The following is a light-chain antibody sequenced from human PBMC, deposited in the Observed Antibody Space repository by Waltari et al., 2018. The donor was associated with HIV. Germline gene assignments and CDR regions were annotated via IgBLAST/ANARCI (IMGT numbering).Light chain of an antibody. Sequence: EIVLTQSPGTLSLSPGERATLSCRASQSVSTSYLAWYQQIPGQAPRLLIYSTSNRASGIPDRFSGSGAGTDFTLTSSRLEPEDMAVYYCQQSYSSPPGITFGQGTRLEIK. V-gene: IGKV3-20*01. CDR3: QQSYSSPPGIT. CDR2: STS. J-gene: IGKJ5*01. CDR1: QSVSTSY.